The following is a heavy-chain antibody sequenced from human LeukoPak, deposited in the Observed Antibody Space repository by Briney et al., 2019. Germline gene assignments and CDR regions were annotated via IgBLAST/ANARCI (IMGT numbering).Heavy chain of an antibody. CDR1: GFTFDNYW. CDR3: ARGRGIAL. D-gene: IGHD6-13*01. CDR2: IEDDGNKK. V-gene: IGHV3-7*01. Sequence: GESLRLSCAASGFTFDNYWMNWVRQAPGKGLEWVANIEDDGNKKNYVDSVKGRFTISRDNVKNSLYLQMNSLRVEDTAVYYCARGRGIALWGQGTLVTVSS. J-gene: IGHJ4*02.